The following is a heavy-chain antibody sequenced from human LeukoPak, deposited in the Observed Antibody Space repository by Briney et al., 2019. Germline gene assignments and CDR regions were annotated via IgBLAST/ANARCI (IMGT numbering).Heavy chain of an antibody. J-gene: IGHJ4*02. D-gene: IGHD3-9*01. Sequence: QPGASLRLSCAASGFTFSNYAMSWVRQAPGKGLEWVSAILGSGGSTYYADSVKGRFTVSRDNSKSTLYLQMNSLRAEDTALHYCAKWGDYDVLTGYYVPDYWGQGTLVTVSS. CDR1: GFTFSNYA. CDR3: AKWGDYDVLTGYYVPDY. V-gene: IGHV3-23*01. CDR2: ILGSGGST.